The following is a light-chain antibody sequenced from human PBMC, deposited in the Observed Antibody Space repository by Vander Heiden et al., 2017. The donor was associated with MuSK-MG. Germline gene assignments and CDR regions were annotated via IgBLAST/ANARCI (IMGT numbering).Light chain of an antibody. V-gene: IGKV1-39*01. CDR1: QSISSY. CDR2: AAS. CDR3: QQSDSTPYT. J-gene: IGKJ2*01. Sequence: DIQMTQSPSSLSASVGDRVTITCRTSQSISSYLNWFQQKPGNAPKLLIYAASTLQSVVPSRVSGSGSGTDFTLTISRLQPEDCATYYCQQSDSTPYTFGQGTKLEIK.